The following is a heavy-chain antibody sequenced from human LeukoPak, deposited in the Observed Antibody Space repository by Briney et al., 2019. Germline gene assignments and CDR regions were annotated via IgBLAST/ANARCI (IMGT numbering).Heavy chain of an antibody. V-gene: IGHV1-69*01. CDR2: IIPIFGTA. CDR3: AVVVPAAMGGYYYYYMDV. Sequence: SVKVSCKASGGTFSIYAISWVRQAPGQGLEWMGGIIPIFGTANYAQKFQGRVTITADESTSTAYMELSSLRSEDTAVYYCAVVVPAAMGGYYYYYMDVWGKGTTVTVSS. CDR1: GGTFSIYA. J-gene: IGHJ6*03. D-gene: IGHD2-2*01.